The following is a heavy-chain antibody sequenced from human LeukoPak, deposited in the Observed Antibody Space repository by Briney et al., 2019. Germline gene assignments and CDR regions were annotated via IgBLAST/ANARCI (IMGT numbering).Heavy chain of an antibody. CDR2: ISAYNGNT. Sequence: ASVKVSCKASGYTFTSYGISWVRQAPGQGLEWMGWISAYNGNTNYAQKLQGRVTMTTDTSTSTAYMELRSLRSDDTAVYYCARVDYGDNYYYYMDVWGKGTTVTISS. CDR3: ARVDYGDNYYYYMDV. V-gene: IGHV1-18*01. CDR1: GYTFTSYG. J-gene: IGHJ6*03. D-gene: IGHD4-17*01.